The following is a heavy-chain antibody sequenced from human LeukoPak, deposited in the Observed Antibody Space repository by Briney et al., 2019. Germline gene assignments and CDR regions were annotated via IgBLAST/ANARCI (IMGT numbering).Heavy chain of an antibody. CDR3: ARGRPRSGWFDY. V-gene: IGHV4-34*01. CDR2: INHSGST. CDR1: GGSFSGYY. J-gene: IGHJ4*02. D-gene: IGHD6-19*01. Sequence: PSETLSLTCAVYGGSFSGYYWSWIRQPPGKGLDWIGEINHSGSTNYNPSLKSRVTISVDTSKNQFSLKLSSVTAADTAVYYCARGRPRSGWFDYWGQGTLVTVSS.